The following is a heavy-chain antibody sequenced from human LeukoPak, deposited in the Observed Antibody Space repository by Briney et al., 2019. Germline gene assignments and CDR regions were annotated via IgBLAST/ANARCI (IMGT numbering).Heavy chain of an antibody. CDR3: ARGQWEPRYYFDY. Sequence: GGSLRLSCAASGFTFSSYEMNWVRQAPGKGLEWVSYISSSGSTIYYADSVKGRFTISRDNAKNSLYLQINSLRAEDTAVYYCARGQWEPRYYFDYWGQGTLVTVSS. CDR1: GFTFSSYE. J-gene: IGHJ4*02. D-gene: IGHD1-26*01. V-gene: IGHV3-48*03. CDR2: ISSSGSTI.